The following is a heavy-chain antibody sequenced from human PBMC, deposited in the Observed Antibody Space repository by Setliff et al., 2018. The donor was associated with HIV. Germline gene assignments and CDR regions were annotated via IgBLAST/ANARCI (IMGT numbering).Heavy chain of an antibody. D-gene: IGHD6-19*01. J-gene: IGHJ4*02. CDR2: INTDGSST. CDR1: GFTFSSYW. V-gene: IGHV3-74*01. Sequence: GGSLRLSCAASGFTFSSYWMYWVRQTQGKGLVWVSRINTDGSSTNYADSVKGRFTISRDNTMNTLYLQMNSLSAEDTAVYYCARWKSSGWYSFDYWGQGTLVTVSS. CDR3: ARWKSSGWYSFDY.